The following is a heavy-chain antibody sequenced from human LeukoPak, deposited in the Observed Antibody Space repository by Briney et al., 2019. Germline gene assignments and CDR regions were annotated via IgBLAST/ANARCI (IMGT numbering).Heavy chain of an antibody. CDR3: ARGDPYSSEKYALDY. D-gene: IGHD6-19*01. V-gene: IGHV3-30*04. J-gene: IGHJ4*02. CDR1: GFTFSSYA. Sequence: GRSLRLSCAASGFTFSSYAMHWVRQAPGKGLEWVAVISYDGSNKYYADSVKGRFTISRDNSKNTLYLQMNSLRAEDTAVYYCARGDPYSSEKYALDYWGQGTLVTVSS. CDR2: ISYDGSNK.